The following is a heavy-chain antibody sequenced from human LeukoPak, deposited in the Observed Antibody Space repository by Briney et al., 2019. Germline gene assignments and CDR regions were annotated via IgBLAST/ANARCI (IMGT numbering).Heavy chain of an antibody. CDR3: ARAYYDYVWGSPPAGYFDI. V-gene: IGHV4-59*08. D-gene: IGHD3-16*01. CDR1: GGSISSYY. J-gene: IGHJ3*02. Sequence: SETLSLTCTVSGGSISSYYWNWIRQPPGKGLEWIGYIYYSGSTNYNPSLKSRVTISVDTSKNQFSLKLSSVTAADTAVYYCARAYYDYVWGSPPAGYFDIWGQGTMVTVSS. CDR2: IYYSGST.